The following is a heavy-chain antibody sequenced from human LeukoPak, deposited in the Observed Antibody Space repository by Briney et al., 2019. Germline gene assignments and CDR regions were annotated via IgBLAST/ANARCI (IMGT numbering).Heavy chain of an antibody. CDR1: GGSISSYY. CDR3: ARGANTKRYYDSSGYFFDY. CDR2: IYTSGST. D-gene: IGHD3-22*01. Sequence: SETLSLTCTVSGGSISSYYWSWIRQPAGKGLEWIGRIYTSGSTNYNPPLKSRVTMSVDTSKNQFSLKLSSVTAADTAVYYCARGANTKRYYDSSGYFFDYWGQGTLVTVFS. V-gene: IGHV4-4*07. J-gene: IGHJ4*02.